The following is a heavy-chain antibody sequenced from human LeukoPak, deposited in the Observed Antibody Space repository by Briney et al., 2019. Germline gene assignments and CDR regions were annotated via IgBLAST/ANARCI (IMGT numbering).Heavy chain of an antibody. D-gene: IGHD3-22*01. CDR3: ARSSGSYRPFDS. CDR1: GFIFSSFE. CDR2: ISHIGDI. J-gene: IGHJ4*02. Sequence: GGSLRLSCAASGFIFSSFEMNWVRQAPGRGLEWISHISHIGDIKYADSEKGRFTISRDNAKNSQYLQMTSLRAEDTAVYYCARSSGSYRPFDSWGQGTLVTVSS. V-gene: IGHV3-48*03.